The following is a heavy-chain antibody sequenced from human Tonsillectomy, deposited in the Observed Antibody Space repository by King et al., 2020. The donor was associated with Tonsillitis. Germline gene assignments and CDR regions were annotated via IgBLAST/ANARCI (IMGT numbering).Heavy chain of an antibody. CDR3: ARDLGGFRRGYYYFDY. D-gene: IGHD3-3*01. Sequence: VQLVQSGAEVKKPGASVKVSCKASGYTFTGYYMHWVRQAPGQGLEWMGWINPNSGGTNYAQKFQGRVTMTRDTSISTAYMELSRLRSDDTAVYYCARDLGGFRRGYYYFDYWGQGTLVTVSS. CDR1: GYTFTGYY. V-gene: IGHV1-2*02. CDR2: INPNSGGT. J-gene: IGHJ4*02.